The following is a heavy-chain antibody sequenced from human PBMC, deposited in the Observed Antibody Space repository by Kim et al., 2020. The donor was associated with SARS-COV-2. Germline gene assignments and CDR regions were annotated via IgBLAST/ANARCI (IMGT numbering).Heavy chain of an antibody. CDR1: GFTFSCYG. J-gene: IGHJ6*02. V-gene: IGHV3-33*05. CDR2: ISYDGSNK. Sequence: GGSLRLSCAASGFTFSCYGMHWVRQAPGKGLEWVAVISYDGSNKYYADSMKGRFTISRDNSKNTLYLQMKSLRAEDTAVYYCARDGLYYYDSSGYYGLYYYGMDVWGQGTTVTVSS. CDR3: ARDGLYYYDSSGYYGLYYYGMDV. D-gene: IGHD3-22*01.